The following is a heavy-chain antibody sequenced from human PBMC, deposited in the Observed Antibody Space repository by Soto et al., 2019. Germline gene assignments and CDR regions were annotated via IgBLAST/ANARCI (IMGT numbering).Heavy chain of an antibody. CDR1: GFTFSSYG. D-gene: IGHD6-13*01. J-gene: IGHJ6*02. CDR2: IAYDGSNK. V-gene: IGHV3-30*18. CDR3: AKDVVAAAGTYGYYYYYYGMDV. Sequence: PGGALRLSCAASGFTFSSYGMDWVRQAPGKGLEWVAVIAYDGSNKYYADSFKGRFTISRDNSKNTLYLQMNSLRAEDTAVYYCAKDVVAAAGTYGYYYYYYGMDVWGQGTTVTVSS.